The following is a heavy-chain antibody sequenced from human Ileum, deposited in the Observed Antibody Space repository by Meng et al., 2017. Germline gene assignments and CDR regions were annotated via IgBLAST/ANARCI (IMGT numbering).Heavy chain of an antibody. CDR2: INPSGGST. J-gene: IGHJ6*02. Sequence: ASVKVSCKASGYTFTSYYMHWVRQAPGQGLEWMGIINPSGGSTSYAQKFQGRVTMTRDTSTSTVYRELSSLRSEDTAVYYCARGSRYTAAAEYYYYGMDVWGQGTTVTVSS. D-gene: IGHD6-13*01. CDR1: GYTFTSYY. V-gene: IGHV1-46*01. CDR3: ARGSRYTAAAEYYYYGMDV.